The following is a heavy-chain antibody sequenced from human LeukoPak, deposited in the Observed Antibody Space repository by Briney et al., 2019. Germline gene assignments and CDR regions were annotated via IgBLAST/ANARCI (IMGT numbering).Heavy chain of an antibody. J-gene: IGHJ6*03. V-gene: IGHV4-38-2*02. D-gene: IGHD1-26*01. CDR3: ARDGTYYYYYYMDV. CDR1: GYSISSGYY. CDR2: IYHSGGT. Sequence: SETLSLTCTVSGYSISSGYYWGWIRQPPGKGLEWIGSIYHSGGTYYNPSLKSRVTISVDTSKNQFSLKLSSVTAADTAVYYCARDGTYYYYYYMDVWGKGTTVTVSS.